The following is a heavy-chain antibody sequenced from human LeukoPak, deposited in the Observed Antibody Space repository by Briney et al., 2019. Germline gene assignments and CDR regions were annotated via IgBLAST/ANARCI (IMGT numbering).Heavy chain of an antibody. V-gene: IGHV4-61*02. Sequence: SETLSLTCTVSGGSISSVSYYWSWIRQPAGKGLEWIGRIYTSGSTNYNPSLKSRVTISVDTSNNQFSLKLSPVTAADTAVYYCARGSHYHLNWFDPWGQGTLVTVSS. CDR1: GGSISSVSYY. CDR3: ARGSHYHLNWFDP. J-gene: IGHJ5*02. CDR2: IYTSGST. D-gene: IGHD2-2*01.